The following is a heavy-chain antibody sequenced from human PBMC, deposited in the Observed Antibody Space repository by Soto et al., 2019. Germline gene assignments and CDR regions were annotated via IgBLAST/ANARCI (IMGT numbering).Heavy chain of an antibody. CDR1: GGSFSGYY. CDR2: INHSGST. J-gene: IGHJ5*02. V-gene: IGHV4-34*01. CDR3: ARGVGLAYDFWSGYYWDWFDP. Sequence: QVQLQQWGAGLLKPSETLSLTCAVYGGSFSGYYWSWIRQPPGKGLEWIGEINHSGSTNYNPSLKRRVTISVDTSKNQFSLKLSSVTAADTAVYYCARGVGLAYDFWSGYYWDWFDPWGQGTLVTVSS. D-gene: IGHD3-3*01.